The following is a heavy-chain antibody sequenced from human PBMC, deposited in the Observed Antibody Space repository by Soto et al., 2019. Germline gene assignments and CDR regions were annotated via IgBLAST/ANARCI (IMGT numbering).Heavy chain of an antibody. CDR3: ARNYDILTGYPQRGRGWFDP. CDR2: IYYSGTT. Sequence: PSETLSLTCTVSGDSITSNSYFWAWIRQPPGKGLEWIGSIYYSGTTYYNPSLKSRVTISVDRSKNQFSLKLSSVTAADTAVYYCARNYDILTGYPQRGRGWFDPWGQGTLVTVSS. D-gene: IGHD3-9*01. V-gene: IGHV4-39*07. CDR1: GDSITSNSYF. J-gene: IGHJ5*02.